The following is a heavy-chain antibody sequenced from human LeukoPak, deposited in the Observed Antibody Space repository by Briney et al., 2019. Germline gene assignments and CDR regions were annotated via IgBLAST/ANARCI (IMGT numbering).Heavy chain of an antibody. D-gene: IGHD6-13*01. Sequence: ASVKVSCKVSGYTLTELSMHWVRQAPGKGLEWMGGFDPEDGETIYAQKLQGRVTMTEDTSTDTAYMELSSLRSEDTAVYYCATDHRDRRIAAAGTEYYYYGMDVWGQGTTVTVSS. CDR2: FDPEDGET. CDR3: ATDHRDRRIAAAGTEYYYYGMDV. J-gene: IGHJ6*02. CDR1: GYTLTELS. V-gene: IGHV1-24*01.